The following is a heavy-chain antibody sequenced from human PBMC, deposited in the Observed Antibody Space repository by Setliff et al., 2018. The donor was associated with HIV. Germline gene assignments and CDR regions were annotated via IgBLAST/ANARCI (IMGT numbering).Heavy chain of an antibody. V-gene: IGHV4-59*01. CDR1: GGSISSYY. D-gene: IGHD1-1*01. CDR2: IFYSGST. J-gene: IGHJ4*02. Sequence: SETLSLTCTVSGGSISSYYWSWIRQPPGEGLEWMGYIFYSGSTNYNPSLKSRVTISLDTSKNRFSLRLTSVTAADTAGYYCASAGSGTRAPPRYWGQGTQVTVAS. CDR3: ASAGSGTRAPPRY.